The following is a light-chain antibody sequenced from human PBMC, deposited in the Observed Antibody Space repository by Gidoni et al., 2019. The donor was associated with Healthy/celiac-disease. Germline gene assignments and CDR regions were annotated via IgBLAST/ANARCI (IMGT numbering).Light chain of an antibody. CDR1: QSISSY. J-gene: IGKJ1*01. V-gene: IGKV1-39*01. CDR2: AAS. CDR3: QQSYSTPRT. Sequence: DIQMTQSPSSLSASVGDRVTITCRASQSISSYLNWYQQKPGKAPKLLIDAASSLQSGVPSRVSGRGYGTDFTLTISSLQPVDFATYYCQQSYSTPRTFGQGTKVEIK.